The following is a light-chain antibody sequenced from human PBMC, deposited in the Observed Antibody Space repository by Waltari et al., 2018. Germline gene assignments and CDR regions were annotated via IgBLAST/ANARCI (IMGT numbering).Light chain of an antibody. J-gene: IGKJ5*01. CDR2: EAS. V-gene: IGKV3-15*01. Sequence: EIVMTQSPATLSLSPGERATLPCRASQGIRNRLAWYQQKPGQAPRLLIYEASTGATGIPARVSGSGSGTEFTLTISSLQSEDFAVYYCQQYDDWPVTFGQGTRLEIK. CDR3: QQYDDWPVT. CDR1: QGIRNR.